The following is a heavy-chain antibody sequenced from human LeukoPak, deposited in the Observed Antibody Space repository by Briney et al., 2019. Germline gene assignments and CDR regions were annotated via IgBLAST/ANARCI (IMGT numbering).Heavy chain of an antibody. CDR1: GYTFTTYG. CDR3: ASAPGSSGDY. CDR2: INPNSGGT. D-gene: IGHD6-25*01. J-gene: IGHJ4*02. Sequence: ASVKVSCKASGYTFTTYGISWVRQAPGQGLEWMGWINPNSGGTNYAQKFQGRVTMTRDTSISTAYMELSRLRSDDTAVYYWASAPGSSGDYWGQGTLVTVSS. V-gene: IGHV1-2*02.